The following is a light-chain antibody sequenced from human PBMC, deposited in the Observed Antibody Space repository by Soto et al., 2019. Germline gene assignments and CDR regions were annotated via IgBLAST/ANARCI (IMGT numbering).Light chain of an antibody. J-gene: IGKJ5*01. CDR2: GAS. Sequence: EIVLTQSPGTLSLSPGERATLSCRASQSVSSSYLAWYQQKPGQAPRLLIYGASSRATGIPDRFSGSGSGTDFTLTISRLEPEDFAVYYCKQYGSSPITFGPGTRLEIK. CDR1: QSVSSSY. V-gene: IGKV3-20*01. CDR3: KQYGSSPIT.